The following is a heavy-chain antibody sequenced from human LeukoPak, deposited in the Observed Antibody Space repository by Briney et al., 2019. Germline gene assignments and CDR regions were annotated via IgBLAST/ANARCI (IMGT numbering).Heavy chain of an antibody. D-gene: IGHD3-10*01. CDR1: GFTFSSYW. CDR2: IKSKTDGGTT. CDR3: TTELPFRRLLWFGSKEEGLIDY. Sequence: GGSLRLSCVVSGFTFSSYWMSWVRQAPGKGLEWVGRIKSKTDGGTTDYAAPVKDRFTISRDDSKNTLYLQMNSLKTEDTAVYYCTTELPFRRLLWFGSKEEGLIDYWGQGTLVTVSS. V-gene: IGHV3-15*01. J-gene: IGHJ4*02.